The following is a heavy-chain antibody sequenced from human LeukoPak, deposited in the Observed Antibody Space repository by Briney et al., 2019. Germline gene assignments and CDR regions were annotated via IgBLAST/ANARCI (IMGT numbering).Heavy chain of an antibody. D-gene: IGHD6-13*01. Sequence: GGSLRLSCAASGFTFRSFSMNWVRQAPGKGLEWVSSISSSSSYIYYADPVKGRFTISRDNAKNSLYLQMNSLRAEDTAVYYCARGRRIAADGLYYFDYGGQGTLVTVSS. CDR3: ARGRRIAADGLYYFDY. J-gene: IGHJ4*02. V-gene: IGHV3-21*01. CDR2: ISSSSSYI. CDR1: GFTFRSFS.